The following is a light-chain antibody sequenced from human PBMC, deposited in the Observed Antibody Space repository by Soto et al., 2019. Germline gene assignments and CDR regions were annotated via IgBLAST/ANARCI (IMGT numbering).Light chain of an antibody. CDR3: QTWGTGILA. V-gene: IGLV4-69*01. Sequence: QSVLTQSPSASASLGASVKLTCTLSSGHSTYTIAWHQQQPEKGPRFLMRLNSDGSHTKGDGIPDRFSGSSSGAERYLTISSLQSEDEADYYCQTWGTGILAFGGGTKVTVL. CDR2: LNSDGSH. CDR1: SGHSTYT. J-gene: IGLJ2*01.